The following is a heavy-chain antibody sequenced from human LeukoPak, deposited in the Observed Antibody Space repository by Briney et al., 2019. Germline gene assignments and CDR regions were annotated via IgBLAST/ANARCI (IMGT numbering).Heavy chain of an antibody. CDR2: ISSSNSTI. J-gene: IGHJ4*02. D-gene: IGHD6-19*01. V-gene: IGHV3-48*01. CDR3: ARERSGWLSD. Sequence: GGSLRLSCAASGFTFSSYSMNWVRQAPGKGLEWVSYISSSNSTIYYADSVKGRITISRDNAKNSLYLQMNSLRVEDTAVYYCARERSGWLSDWGQGTLVTVSS. CDR1: GFTFSSYS.